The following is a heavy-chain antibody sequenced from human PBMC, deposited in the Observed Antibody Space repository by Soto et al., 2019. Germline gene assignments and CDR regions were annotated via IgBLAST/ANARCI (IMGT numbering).Heavy chain of an antibody. CDR1: GGSISSSSYY. D-gene: IGHD3-3*01. CDR2: IYYSGST. J-gene: IGHJ4*02. CDR3: ARHSGGRRITIFGVVIIGAYSLDY. Sequence: SETLSLTCTVSGGSISSSSYYWGWIRQPPGKGLEWIGSIYYSGSTYYNPSLKSRVTISVDTSKNQFSLKLSSVTAADTAVYYCARHSGGRRITIFGVVIIGAYSLDYWGQGTLVTVSS. V-gene: IGHV4-39*01.